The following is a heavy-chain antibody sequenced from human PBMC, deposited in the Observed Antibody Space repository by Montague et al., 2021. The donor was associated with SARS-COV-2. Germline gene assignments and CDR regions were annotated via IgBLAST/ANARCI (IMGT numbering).Heavy chain of an antibody. J-gene: IGHJ3*02. Sequence: SETLSLTCSVSGDSISSYYYNWIRQTPGKGLEWIRYAYYVPSTNXANTNSNPSLKRRVTISLDTSENQFSLKLSSVTAADTAVYYCARTWRFGQSYGLDIWGQGTMVTVSS. CDR3: ARTWRFGQSYGLDI. V-gene: IGHV4-59*01. CDR2: AYYVPST. D-gene: IGHD3-16*01. CDR1: GDSISSYY.